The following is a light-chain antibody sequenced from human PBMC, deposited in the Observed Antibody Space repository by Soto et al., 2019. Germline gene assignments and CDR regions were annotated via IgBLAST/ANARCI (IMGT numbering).Light chain of an antibody. CDR1: RSISNY. V-gene: IGKV1-39*01. CDR2: ASV. J-gene: IGKJ2*01. Sequence: DIQMTQSPSSLSVSVGDKVTITCRASRSISNYLNWYQQKPGKGPELLIYASVNLQSGVPSRFSGSGSGTDFTLTINRLQPDDFATYYCQQSYNTPYTCGQGTKLEI. CDR3: QQSYNTPYT.